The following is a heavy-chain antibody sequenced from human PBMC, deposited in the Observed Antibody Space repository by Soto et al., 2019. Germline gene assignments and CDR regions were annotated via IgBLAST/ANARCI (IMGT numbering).Heavy chain of an antibody. CDR2: IIPIFGTA. D-gene: IGHD6-13*01. V-gene: IGHV1-69*13. Sequence: ASVKVSCKASGGTFSSYAISWVRQAPGQGLEWMGGIIPIFGTANYAQKFQGRVTITADESTSTAYMELSSLRSEDTAVYYCARGSGYSSSWFRAEYFQYWGQGTLVTVSS. CDR3: ARGSGYSSSWFRAEYFQY. J-gene: IGHJ1*01. CDR1: GGTFSSYA.